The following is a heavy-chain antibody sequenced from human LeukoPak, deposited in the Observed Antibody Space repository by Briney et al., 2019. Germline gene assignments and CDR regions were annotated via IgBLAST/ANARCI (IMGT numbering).Heavy chain of an antibody. D-gene: IGHD5-12*01. CDR2: ISDDGNNK. V-gene: IGHV3-30-3*01. CDR3: ARTYRYSGWKYFDY. J-gene: IGHJ4*02. Sequence: GGSLRLSCAASGFTFNRYSFHWVRQAPGKGLEWVAVISDDGNNKYYVDSVKGRFTISRDNSKNTLYLQMSSLRTEDTAMYYCARTYRYSGWKYFDYWGQGTLVTVSS. CDR1: GFTFNRYS.